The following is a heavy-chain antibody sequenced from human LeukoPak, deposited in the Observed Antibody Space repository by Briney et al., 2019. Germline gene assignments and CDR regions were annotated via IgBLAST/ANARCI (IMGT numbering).Heavy chain of an antibody. D-gene: IGHD3/OR15-3a*01. Sequence: PGGCLRLSCAASGFTFSSCSMNWVRPAPGKGLEWISYISSSSSTIYYADSVKGRFSISRDDAKNSLYLQMNSLRVGDTAVYYCAKTGVIGHWYYDLWGRGTLVTVSS. CDR2: ISSSSSTI. V-gene: IGHV3-48*04. J-gene: IGHJ2*01. CDR3: AKTGVIGHWYYDL. CDR1: GFTFSSCS.